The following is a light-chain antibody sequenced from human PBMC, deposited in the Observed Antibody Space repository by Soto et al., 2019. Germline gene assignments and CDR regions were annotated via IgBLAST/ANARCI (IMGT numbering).Light chain of an antibody. CDR1: QSISSL. Sequence: DIQMTQSPSTLSASVGDRVTITCRASQSISSLLAWYQQKPGKAPKFLIYDASSLESGVPTWFSGSGSWTEFTLTISSLQPDDVATYYCQQYDTYSGYTFGQGTKLEIK. V-gene: IGKV1-5*01. J-gene: IGKJ2*01. CDR3: QQYDTYSGYT. CDR2: DAS.